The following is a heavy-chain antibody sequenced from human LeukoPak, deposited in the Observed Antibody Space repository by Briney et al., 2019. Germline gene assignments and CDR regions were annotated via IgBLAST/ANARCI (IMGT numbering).Heavy chain of an antibody. D-gene: IGHD1-26*01. CDR1: GFSFSNYW. V-gene: IGHV3-7*01. J-gene: IGHJ4*02. CDR2: IKQDGSEI. CDR3: ARPSLNTGSYFDY. Sequence: GGSLRLSCEASGFSFSNYWMSWVRQAPGKGLEWVANIKQDGSEIYYVDSVRGRFTISRDNAKNSLYLQMNSLRAEDTAVYYCARPSLNTGSYFDYWGQGILVSVSS.